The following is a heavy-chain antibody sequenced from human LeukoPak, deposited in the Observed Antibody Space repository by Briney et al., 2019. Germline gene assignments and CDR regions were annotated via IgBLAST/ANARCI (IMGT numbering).Heavy chain of an antibody. Sequence: SVTVSCKASGGTFSSYAISWVRQAPGQGLEWMGGIIPIFGTANYAQKFQGRVTITADESTSTAYMELSSLRSEDTAVYYCARDRITIFGVVTLAYFDYWGQGTLVTVSS. CDR3: ARDRITIFGVVTLAYFDY. CDR2: IIPIFGTA. J-gene: IGHJ4*02. CDR1: GGTFSSYA. V-gene: IGHV1-69*13. D-gene: IGHD3-3*01.